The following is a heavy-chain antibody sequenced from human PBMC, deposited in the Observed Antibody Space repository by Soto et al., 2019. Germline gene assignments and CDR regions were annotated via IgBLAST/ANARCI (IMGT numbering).Heavy chain of an antibody. CDR1: GYTFNSYG. CDR2: ISAYNGNK. D-gene: IGHD2-2*01. J-gene: IGHJ4*02. Sequence: ASVKVSCKASGYTFNSYGISWVRQAPGQGLEWMGWISAYNGNKKYAQKLQGRVTMTTDTSTSTAYMELRSLRSDDTAVYYCARDLGQLLFDYWGQGTLVTVSS. CDR3: ARDLGQLLFDY. V-gene: IGHV1-18*01.